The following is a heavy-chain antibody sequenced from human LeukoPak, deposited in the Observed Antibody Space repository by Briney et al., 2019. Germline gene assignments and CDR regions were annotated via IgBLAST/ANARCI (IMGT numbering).Heavy chain of an antibody. Sequence: GASLGLSCVASGFTFRGYALHWVRQAPGQGLDWVAVVSSDGQNDFYSDSVRGRFTISRDNSRDTVYLQMDGLRPADTALYFCARTTYYYGSGTFYSVGPFDSWGQGTLVTVSS. CDR3: ARTTYYYGSGTFYSVGPFDS. CDR1: GFTFRGYA. J-gene: IGHJ4*02. V-gene: IGHV3-30*01. D-gene: IGHD3-10*01. CDR2: VSSDGQND.